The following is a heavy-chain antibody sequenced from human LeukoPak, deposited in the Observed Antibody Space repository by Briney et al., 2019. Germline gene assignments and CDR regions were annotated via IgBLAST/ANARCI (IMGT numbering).Heavy chain of an antibody. V-gene: IGHV3-74*01. Sequence: GGSLRLSCAASGFTFSYYWMHWVRQAPGKGLVWVSRINSDGSSTSYADSVKGRFTISRDNAKNTLYLQMNSLRAEDTGVYYCARDGGYSSGWSSPFDYWGQGTLVTVSS. CDR3: ARDGGYSSGWSSPFDY. D-gene: IGHD6-19*01. CDR2: INSDGSST. J-gene: IGHJ4*02. CDR1: GFTFSYYW.